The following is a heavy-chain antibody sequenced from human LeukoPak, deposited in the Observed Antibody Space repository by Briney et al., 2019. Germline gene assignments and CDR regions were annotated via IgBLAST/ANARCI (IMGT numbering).Heavy chain of an antibody. D-gene: IGHD5-24*01. Sequence: PGGSLRLSCSASGLTLRSHPINWVRQAPGKGLEWDSAISGSGGSTYYPDSVKGRFTISRDNSKNTLYLQMNTLRAEDTAVYYCAKGRRDGCNSIDYWGQGTLVTVSS. CDR1: GLTLRSHP. J-gene: IGHJ4*02. CDR3: AKGRRDGCNSIDY. V-gene: IGHV3-23*01. CDR2: ISGSGGST.